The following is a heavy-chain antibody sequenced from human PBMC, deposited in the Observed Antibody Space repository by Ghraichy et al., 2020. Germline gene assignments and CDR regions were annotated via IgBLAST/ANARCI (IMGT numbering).Heavy chain of an antibody. CDR3: AKGSGYPYYFDY. CDR2: ISGSGGST. Sequence: GGSLRLSCAAAGFTFTTYGMIWVRQAPGKGLEWVSTISGSGGSTYYADSVRGRFTISRDNSKNTLYLQMNSLRAEDTAVYYCAKGSGYPYYFDYWGPGTLVTVSS. V-gene: IGHV3-23*01. D-gene: IGHD3-3*01. J-gene: IGHJ4*02. CDR1: GFTFTTYG.